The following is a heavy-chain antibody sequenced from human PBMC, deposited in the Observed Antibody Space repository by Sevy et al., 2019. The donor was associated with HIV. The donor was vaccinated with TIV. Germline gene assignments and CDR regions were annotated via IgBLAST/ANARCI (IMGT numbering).Heavy chain of an antibody. V-gene: IGHV3-23*01. CDR1: GFTFSSYA. CDR2: ISGSGGST. J-gene: IGHJ4*02. D-gene: IGHD3-22*01. Sequence: GGSLRLSCAASGFTFSSYAMSWVRQAPGKGLEWVSAISGSGGSTYYADSVKGRFTISRDNSKNTLYLQMNSLRAEDTAVYYCAKDGGWTMIVVVRSGGATFDYWGQGTLVTVSS. CDR3: AKDGGWTMIVVVRSGGATFDY.